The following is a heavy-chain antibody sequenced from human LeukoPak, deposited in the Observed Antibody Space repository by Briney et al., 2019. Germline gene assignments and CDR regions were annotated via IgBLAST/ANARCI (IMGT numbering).Heavy chain of an antibody. CDR1: GGSFSGYY. V-gene: IGHV4-34*01. Sequence: SETLSLTCAVYGGSFSGYYWSWIRQPPGKGLEWIGEINHSGSTNYNPSLKSRVTISVDTSKNQFSLKLSSVTAADTAVYYCARGAGSGSSGFDIWGQGTMVTVSS. CDR2: INHSGST. J-gene: IGHJ3*02. CDR3: ARGAGSGSSGFDI. D-gene: IGHD3-10*01.